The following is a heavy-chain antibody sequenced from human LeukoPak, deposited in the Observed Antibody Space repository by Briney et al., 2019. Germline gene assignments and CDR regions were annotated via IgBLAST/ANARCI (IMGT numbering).Heavy chain of an antibody. J-gene: IGHJ4*02. CDR3: ATKPPMVRGVIITKGDY. CDR1: GFTFSSYA. Sequence: GGSLRLSCAASGFTFSSYAMSWVRQAPGKGLEWVSAISGRGGSTYYVDSVKGRFTISRDNSKNTLYLQMNSLRAEGTAVYYCATKPPMVRGVIITKGDYWGQGTLVTVSS. V-gene: IGHV3-23*02. CDR2: ISGRGGST. D-gene: IGHD3-10*01.